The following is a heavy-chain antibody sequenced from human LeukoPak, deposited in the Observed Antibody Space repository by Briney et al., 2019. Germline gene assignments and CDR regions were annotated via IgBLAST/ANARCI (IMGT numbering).Heavy chain of an antibody. V-gene: IGHV4-61*02. D-gene: IGHD2-2*01. J-gene: IGHJ5*02. CDR1: GVSISSGSYY. CDR2: IYTSGST. Sequence: SSQTLSLTCTVSGVSISSGSYYWSWIRQPAGKGLEWIGRIYTSGSTNYNPSPKSRVTISVDTSKNQFSLKLSSVTAADTAVYYCARELGYCSSTSCYLDPWGQGTLVTVSS. CDR3: ARELGYCSSTSCYLDP.